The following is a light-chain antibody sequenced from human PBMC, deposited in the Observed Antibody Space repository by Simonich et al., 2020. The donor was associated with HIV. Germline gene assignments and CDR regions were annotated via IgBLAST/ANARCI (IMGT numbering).Light chain of an antibody. Sequence: DIVMTQSPDSLAVSLGERASINCRSGQSVLYSSNNKNCLAWYQQKPGQPPKLLIYWASTRESGVPDRFSGSGSGTDFTLTISSLQAEDVAVYYCQQYYSTPFTFGGGTKVEIK. CDR2: WAS. CDR1: QSVLYSSNNKNC. J-gene: IGKJ4*01. CDR3: QQYYSTPFT. V-gene: IGKV4-1*01.